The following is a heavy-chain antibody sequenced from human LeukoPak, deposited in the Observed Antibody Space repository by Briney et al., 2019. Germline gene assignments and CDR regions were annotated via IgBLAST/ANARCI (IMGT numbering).Heavy chain of an antibody. CDR3: AKTGPYSGAYLSAFDI. CDR2: ISYDGSDK. D-gene: IGHD1-26*01. J-gene: IGHJ3*02. V-gene: IGHV3-30*18. CDR1: GSTFSSFG. Sequence: PGGSLRLSCAASGSTFSSFGMHWVRQAPGKGLEWVAVISYDGSDKYYADSVKGRFTISRDNSKNTLYLQMNSLRAEDTAVYYCAKTGPYSGAYLSAFDIWGQGTMVTVSS.